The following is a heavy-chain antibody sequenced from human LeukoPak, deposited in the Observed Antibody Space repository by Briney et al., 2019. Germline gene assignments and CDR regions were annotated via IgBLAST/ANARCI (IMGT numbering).Heavy chain of an antibody. D-gene: IGHD5-18*01. Sequence: ASVKVSCKASGGTFSSYAISWVRQAPGQGLEWMGWISAYNGNTNYAQKLQGRVTMTTDTSTSTAYMELRSLRSDDTAVYYCARPDTHDAFDIWGQGKMVTVSS. CDR3: ARPDTHDAFDI. CDR2: ISAYNGNT. CDR1: GGTFSSYA. J-gene: IGHJ3*02. V-gene: IGHV1-18*01.